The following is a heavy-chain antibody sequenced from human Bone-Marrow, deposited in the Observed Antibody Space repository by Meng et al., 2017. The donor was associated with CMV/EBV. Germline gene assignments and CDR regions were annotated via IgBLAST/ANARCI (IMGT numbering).Heavy chain of an antibody. CDR3: ARVNPYCSSTSCYPTRMGGIEY. CDR2: INHSGST. D-gene: IGHD2-2*01. V-gene: IGHV4-34*01. CDR1: GGSFSGYY. J-gene: IGHJ4*02. Sequence: SETLSLTCAVYGGSFSGYYWSWIRQPPGKGLEWIGEINHSGSTNYNPSLKSRVTISVDTSKNQFSLKLSSVTAADTAVYYCARVNPYCSSTSCYPTRMGGIEYWGQGTLVTVSS.